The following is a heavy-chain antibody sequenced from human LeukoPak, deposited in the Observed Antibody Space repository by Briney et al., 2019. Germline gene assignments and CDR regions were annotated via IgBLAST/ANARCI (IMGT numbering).Heavy chain of an antibody. CDR1: GVSISSHY. CDR2: IYDFGTA. Sequence: SETLSLTCTVSGVSISSHYWRWIRQPPGKGLEWIGYIYDFGTANYNPSLKSRVTISVDTSKNQFSLTLTSVTAADTAVYYCARIGDRSSYYYYLDSWGQGTLVTVSA. V-gene: IGHV4-59*11. D-gene: IGHD3-22*01. CDR3: ARIGDRSSYYYYLDS. J-gene: IGHJ4*02.